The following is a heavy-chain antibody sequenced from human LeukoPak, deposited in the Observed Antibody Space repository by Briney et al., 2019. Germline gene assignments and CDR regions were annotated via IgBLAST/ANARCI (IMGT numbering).Heavy chain of an antibody. Sequence: PSETLSPTCTVSGGSISSSSYYWGWIRQPPGKGLEWIGSIYYSGSTYYNPSLKSRVTISVDTSKNQFSLKLSSVTAADTAVYYCARRVYCGGDCYSTPFDYWGQGTLVTVSS. CDR3: ARRVYCGGDCYSTPFDY. J-gene: IGHJ4*02. D-gene: IGHD2-21*01. CDR2: IYYSGST. V-gene: IGHV4-39*01. CDR1: GGSISSSSYY.